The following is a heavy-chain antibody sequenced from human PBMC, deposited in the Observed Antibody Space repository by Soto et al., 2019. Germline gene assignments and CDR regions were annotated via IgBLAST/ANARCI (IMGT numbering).Heavy chain of an antibody. D-gene: IGHD3-16*01. CDR2: ITTDGSVT. V-gene: IGHV3-74*01. CDR3: ASDLGGSHDY. Sequence: EVQLVESGGGLLQPGGSLRLSCAASGFTFSPYWMHWVRQAPGKGLVWVSRITTDGSVTNYADSVKGRFTISRDNAKNTLYLQMITLRAEGTAVYYFASDLGGSHDYWGRGTLVTVSS. CDR1: GFTFSPYW. J-gene: IGHJ4*02.